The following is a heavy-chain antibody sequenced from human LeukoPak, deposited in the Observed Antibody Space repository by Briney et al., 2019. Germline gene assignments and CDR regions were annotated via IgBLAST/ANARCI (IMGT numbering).Heavy chain of an antibody. V-gene: IGHV1-18*01. CDR1: GYTFTSYG. CDR2: ISAYNGNT. D-gene: IGHD3-22*01. Sequence: GASVKVSCKASGYTFTSYGISWVRQAPGQGLEWMGWISAYNGNTNYAQKLQGRVTMATDTSTSTAYMELSRLRSDDTAVYYCASVYYDSSGPTFDYWGQGTLVTVSS. J-gene: IGHJ4*02. CDR3: ASVYYDSSGPTFDY.